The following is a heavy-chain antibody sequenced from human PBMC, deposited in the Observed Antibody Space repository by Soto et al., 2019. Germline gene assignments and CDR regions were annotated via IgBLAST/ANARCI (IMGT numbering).Heavy chain of an antibody. CDR2: ISYDGSNK. CDR1: GFTFSSYG. D-gene: IGHD5-18*01. V-gene: IGHV3-30*18. Sequence: QVQLVESGGGVVQPGRSLRLSCAASGFTFSSYGMHWVRQAPGKGLEWVAVISYDGSNKYYADSVKGRFTISRDNSKNTLYLQMNSLRAEDTAVYYCAKDPDTAMVTGDYWGQGTLVTVSS. CDR3: AKDPDTAMVTGDY. J-gene: IGHJ4*02.